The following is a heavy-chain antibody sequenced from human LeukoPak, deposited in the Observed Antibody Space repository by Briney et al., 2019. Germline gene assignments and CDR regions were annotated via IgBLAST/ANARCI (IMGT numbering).Heavy chain of an antibody. Sequence: ASVKVSCKASGYTFSNYYLHWVRQAPGQGLERMGWINPNNGGTNYAQKFQGRVTMTRDTSMNTGYMELRRLRSDDRAMYYCARGGVRGSYYYYYYMDVWGKGTTVTVSS. V-gene: IGHV1-2*02. J-gene: IGHJ6*03. CDR2: INPNNGGT. CDR1: GYTFSNYY. D-gene: IGHD3-10*01. CDR3: ARGGVRGSYYYYYYMDV.